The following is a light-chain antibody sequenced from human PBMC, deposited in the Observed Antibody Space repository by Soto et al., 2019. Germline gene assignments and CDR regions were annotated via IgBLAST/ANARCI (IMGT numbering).Light chain of an antibody. V-gene: IGLV2-11*01. J-gene: IGLJ2*01. CDR3: CSYAGSYTVV. CDR2: DVS. Sequence: QSALTQPRSVSGSPGQSVTISCTGTSSDVGGYNYVSWYQKNPGNGPILMIYDVSKRPLGVPDRFSGSKSGDTASLTISGLQPEDDGDYYCCSYAGSYTVVFGGGTKLTVL. CDR1: SSDVGGYNY.